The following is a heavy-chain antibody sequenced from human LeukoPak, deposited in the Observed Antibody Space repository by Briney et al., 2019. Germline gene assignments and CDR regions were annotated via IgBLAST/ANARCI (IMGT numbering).Heavy chain of an antibody. D-gene: IGHD2-8*02. CDR2: IWYDGSNK. J-gene: IGHJ6*02. CDR1: GFTFSSYG. CDR3: TKSTDYWYYGMDV. Sequence: PGRSLRLSCAASGFTFSSYGMHWVRQAPGKGLEWVAVIWYDGSNKYYADSVKGRFTISRDNSKNTLYLQMSSLRTDDTATYYCTKSTDYWYYGMDVWGQGTTVTVSS. V-gene: IGHV3-33*06.